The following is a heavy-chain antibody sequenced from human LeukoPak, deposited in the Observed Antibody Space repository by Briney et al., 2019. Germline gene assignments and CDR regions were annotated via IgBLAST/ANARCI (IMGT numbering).Heavy chain of an antibody. CDR2: ISSSSSYI. CDR1: GFTFSSYS. CDR3: ARDSQIVVVAAYEARAVDY. V-gene: IGHV3-21*01. Sequence: GGSLRLSCAASGFTFSSYSMNWVRQAPGKGLEWVSSISSSSSYIYYADSVKGRFTISRDNAKNSLYLQMNSLRAEDTAVYYCARDSQIVVVAAYEARAVDYWGQGTLVTVSS. J-gene: IGHJ4*02. D-gene: IGHD2-15*01.